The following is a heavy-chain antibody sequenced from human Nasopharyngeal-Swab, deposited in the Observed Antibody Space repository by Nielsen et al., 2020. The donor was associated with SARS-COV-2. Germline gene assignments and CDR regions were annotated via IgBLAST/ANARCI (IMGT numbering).Heavy chain of an antibody. CDR1: GFTFSSYA. Sequence: GESLKISCAASGFTFSSYAMSWVRQAPGKGLEWVSAISGSGGSTYYADSVKGRFTISRDNSKNTLYLQMNSLRAEDTAVYYCARVGPSVTTRRAFDIWGRGTMVTVSS. CDR3: ARVGPSVTTRRAFDI. J-gene: IGHJ3*02. D-gene: IGHD4-17*01. CDR2: ISGSGGST. V-gene: IGHV3-23*01.